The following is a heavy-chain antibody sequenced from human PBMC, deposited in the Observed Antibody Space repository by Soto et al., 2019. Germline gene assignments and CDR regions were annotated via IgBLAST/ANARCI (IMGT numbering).Heavy chain of an antibody. Sequence: QVHLVESGGGVVPPGRSLRLSCAASGFSFSGYGMHWLRQAPGKGLEWLTVISYDGNTKYYADSVEGRFTISRDNSNTTLFLQMSSLRPEDTAVYYCARETIVVGYGPSFQFWGQGTLVTVSS. CDR1: GFSFSGYG. CDR2: ISYDGNTK. J-gene: IGHJ4*02. D-gene: IGHD2-2*01. CDR3: ARETIVVGYGPSFQF. V-gene: IGHV3-30-3*01.